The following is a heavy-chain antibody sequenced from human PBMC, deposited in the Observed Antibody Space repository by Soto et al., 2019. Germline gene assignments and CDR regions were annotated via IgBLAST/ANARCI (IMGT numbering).Heavy chain of an antibody. V-gene: IGHV3-30*18. D-gene: IGHD3-10*01. Sequence: QVQLVESGGGVVQPGRSLRLSCAASGFTFSSYGMHWVRQAPGKGLEWVAVISYDGSNKYYADSVKGRFTISRDNSKNTLYLQMNRLRAADTAVYYCAKDSPPMWFGTYYYGMDVWGQGTTVTVSS. CDR2: ISYDGSNK. J-gene: IGHJ6*02. CDR1: GFTFSSYG. CDR3: AKDSPPMWFGTYYYGMDV.